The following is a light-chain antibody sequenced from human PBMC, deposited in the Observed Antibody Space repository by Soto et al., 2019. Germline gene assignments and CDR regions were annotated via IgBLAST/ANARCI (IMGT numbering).Light chain of an antibody. CDR1: QSVSGN. CDR2: DTS. CDR3: QLRGNWPPYS. V-gene: IGKV3-11*01. J-gene: IGKJ2*03. Sequence: EIVLTQSPATLSLSPGEKATLFCRASQSVSGNLAWYQQKPGQAPRLLIYDTSNRATGIPARFSASGSGTDFTLTISSLEPEDFAIYYCQLRGNWPPYSFGQGTDLEIK.